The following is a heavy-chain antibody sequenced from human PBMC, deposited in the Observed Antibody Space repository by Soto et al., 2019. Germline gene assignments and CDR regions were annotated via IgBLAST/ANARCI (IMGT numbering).Heavy chain of an antibody. CDR1: GFTFGDYY. Sequence: VQLVESGGGLVKPGGSLRLSCAASGFTFGDYYMSWIRQAPGKGLVWVGRVKSKTDGGTIDYAAPVKDRFTISRDDSKNTLYLQMNSLKTEDTAVYYCIGTYSGSSMRFDYWGQGTLVTVSS. V-gene: IGHV3-15*01. D-gene: IGHD5-12*01. J-gene: IGHJ4*02. CDR2: VKSKTDGGTI. CDR3: IGTYSGSSMRFDY.